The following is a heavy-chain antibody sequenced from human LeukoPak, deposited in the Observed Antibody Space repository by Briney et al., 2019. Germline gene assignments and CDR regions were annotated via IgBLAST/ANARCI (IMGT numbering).Heavy chain of an antibody. D-gene: IGHD3-16*02. V-gene: IGHV3-9*03. J-gene: IGHJ3*02. CDR1: GFTFDDYA. Sequence: PGRSLRLSCAASGFTFDDYAMHWVRQAPGKGLESVSGISWNSGSIGYADSVKGRFTISRDNAKNSLYLQMNSLRAEDMALYYCAKSNRPGREPDAFDIWGQGTMVTVSS. CDR3: AKSNRPGREPDAFDI. CDR2: ISWNSGSI.